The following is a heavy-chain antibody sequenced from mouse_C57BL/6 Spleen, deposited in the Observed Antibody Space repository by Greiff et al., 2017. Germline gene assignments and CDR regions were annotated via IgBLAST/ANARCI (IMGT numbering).Heavy chain of an antibody. CDR1: GYTFISYG. V-gene: IGHV1-81*01. CDR2: IYPRSGNT. Sequence: QVQLQQSGAELARPGASVKLSCKASGYTFISYGISWVKQRTGQGLEWIGEIYPRSGNTYYNEKFKGKATLTADKSSSTAYMELRSLTSEDSAVYFCARESYDAMDYWGQGTSVTVSS. CDR3: ARESYDAMDY. J-gene: IGHJ4*01.